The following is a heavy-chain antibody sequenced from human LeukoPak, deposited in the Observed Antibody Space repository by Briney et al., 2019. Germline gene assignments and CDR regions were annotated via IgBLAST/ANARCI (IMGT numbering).Heavy chain of an antibody. CDR2: INPNTGGT. Sequence: ASVKVSCKASGYTFTGYFIHWVRQAPGQGLEWMGSINPNTGGTNYAQQFQGRVTMTRDTSISTAYMELTSLTSDDTVVYYCARGVAAAGRKFFDSWGQGTLVTVSS. CDR3: ARGVAAAGRKFFDS. J-gene: IGHJ4*02. V-gene: IGHV1-2*02. D-gene: IGHD6-13*01. CDR1: GYTFTGYF.